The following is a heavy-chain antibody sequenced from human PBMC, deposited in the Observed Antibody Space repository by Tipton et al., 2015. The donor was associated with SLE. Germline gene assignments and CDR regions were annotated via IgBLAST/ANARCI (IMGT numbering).Heavy chain of an antibody. CDR3: ASATQWLDYFDY. J-gene: IGHJ4*02. D-gene: IGHD6-19*01. CDR1: GGSFSGYY. Sequence: TLSLTCAVYGGSFSGYYWRWIRQPPGKGLEWIGEINRSGSTNYNPSLKSRVTISVDTSKNQFSLKLRSVTAADTALYYCASATQWLDYFDYWGQGTLVTVSS. CDR2: INRSGST. V-gene: IGHV4-34*01.